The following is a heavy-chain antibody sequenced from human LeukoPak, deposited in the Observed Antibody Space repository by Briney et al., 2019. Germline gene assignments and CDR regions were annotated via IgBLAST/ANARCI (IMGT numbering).Heavy chain of an antibody. CDR1: GFTFSSYG. D-gene: IGHD2-15*01. CDR2: IWYDGSNK. Sequence: PGGSLRLSCAASGFTFSSYGMHWVRQAPGKGLEWAAVIWYDGSNKYYADSVKGRFTISRDNSKNTLYLQMNSLRAEDTAVYYCARGSPRGWSPFDPWGQGTLVTVSS. V-gene: IGHV3-33*01. CDR3: ARGSPRGWSPFDP. J-gene: IGHJ5*02.